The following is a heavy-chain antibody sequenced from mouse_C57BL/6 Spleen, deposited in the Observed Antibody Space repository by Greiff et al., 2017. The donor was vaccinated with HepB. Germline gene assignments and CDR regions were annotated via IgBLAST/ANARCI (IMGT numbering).Heavy chain of an antibody. Sequence: VQLQQPGAELVKPGASVKMSCKASGYTFTSYWMTWVKQRPGQGLEWIGDIYPGSGSTNYNEKFKSKATLTVDTSSSTAYMQLSSLTSEDSAVYYCACNYDWYFDVWGTGTTVTVSS. D-gene: IGHD2-1*01. CDR1: GYTFTSYW. V-gene: IGHV1-55*01. J-gene: IGHJ1*03. CDR2: IYPGSGST. CDR3: ACNYDWYFDV.